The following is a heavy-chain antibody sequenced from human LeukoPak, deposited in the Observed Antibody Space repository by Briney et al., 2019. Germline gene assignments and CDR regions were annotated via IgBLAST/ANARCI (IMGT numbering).Heavy chain of an antibody. CDR2: IIPIFGTA. V-gene: IGHV1-69*13. Sequence: ASVKVSCKASGGTFSSYAISWVRQAPGQGLEWMGGIIPIFGTANYAQKFQGRVTITADESTSTAYMELSSLRSEDTAVYYCARVGIAARCFDYWGQGTLVTVSS. J-gene: IGHJ4*02. CDR1: GGTFSSYA. CDR3: ARVGIAARCFDY. D-gene: IGHD6-6*01.